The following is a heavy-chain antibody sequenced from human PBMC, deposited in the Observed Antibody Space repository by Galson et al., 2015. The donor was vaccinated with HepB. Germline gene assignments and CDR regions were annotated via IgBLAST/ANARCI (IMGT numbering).Heavy chain of an antibody. Sequence: SVKVSCKASKCTFTKYYMHWVRQAPGQGLEWMGSINPIFGTANYAQKFQGRVTITADESTSTAYMELSSLRSEDTAVYYCARGFYGSGSYRYYFDYWGQGTLVTVSS. J-gene: IGHJ4*02. CDR2: INPIFGTA. V-gene: IGHV1-69*13. CDR3: ARGFYGSGSYRYYFDY. D-gene: IGHD3-10*01. CDR1: KCTFTKYY.